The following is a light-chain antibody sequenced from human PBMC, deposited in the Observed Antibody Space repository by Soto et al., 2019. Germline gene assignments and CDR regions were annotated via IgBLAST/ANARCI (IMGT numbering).Light chain of an antibody. CDR2: SNH. V-gene: IGLV1-47*02. Sequence: QSVLTQPPSASGTPGQRVTISCSGSSSNIGSNSVYWYQQLPGTAPKLLIYSNHQRPSGVPERFSGSKSGTSASLAISGLRSEDEADYYCATWEDSLGGPVFGGGTKLTVL. CDR3: ATWEDSLGGPV. CDR1: SSNIGSNS. J-gene: IGLJ2*01.